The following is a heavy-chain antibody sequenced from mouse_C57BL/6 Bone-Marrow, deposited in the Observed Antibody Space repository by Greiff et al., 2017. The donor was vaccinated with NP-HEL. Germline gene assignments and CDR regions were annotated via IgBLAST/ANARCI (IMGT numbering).Heavy chain of an antibody. CDR2: ISNGGGST. CDR3: ASYGYDRGYFDY. V-gene: IGHV5-12*01. CDR1: GFTFSDYY. J-gene: IGHJ2*01. D-gene: IGHD2-2*01. Sequence: EVQLVESGGGLVQPGGSLKLSCAASGFTFSDYYMYWVRQTPEKRLEWVAYISNGGGSTYYPGTVKGRFTISRDNAKNTLYLQMSRLKSEDTAMYYCASYGYDRGYFDYWGQGTTLTVSS.